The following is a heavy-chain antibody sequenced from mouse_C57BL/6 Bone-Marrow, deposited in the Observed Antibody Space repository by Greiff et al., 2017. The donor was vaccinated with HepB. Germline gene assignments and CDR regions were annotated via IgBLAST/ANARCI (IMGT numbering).Heavy chain of an antibody. Sequence: EVMLVESGAELVRPGASVKLSCTASGFNIKDDYMHWVKQRPEQGLEWIGWIDPENGDTEYASKFQGKATITADTSSNTAYLQLSSLTSEDTAVYYCTYYYGSSSWFAYWGQGTLVTVSA. CDR1: GFNIKDDY. CDR3: TYYYGSSSWFAY. D-gene: IGHD1-1*01. J-gene: IGHJ3*01. V-gene: IGHV14-4*01. CDR2: IDPENGDT.